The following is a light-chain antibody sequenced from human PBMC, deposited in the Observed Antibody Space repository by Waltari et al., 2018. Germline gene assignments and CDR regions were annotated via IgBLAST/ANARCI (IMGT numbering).Light chain of an antibody. CDR1: QDISNY. Sequence: DIQMTQSPSSLSASVGDRVTITCQASQDISNYLNWYQQKPGKAPKLLIYDASNLETGVPSRFSGSGSGTDFTFTISSLQPEDIATYYCQKYDNLWLTFGGGTKVEIK. V-gene: IGKV1-33*01. CDR3: QKYDNLWLT. CDR2: DAS. J-gene: IGKJ4*01.